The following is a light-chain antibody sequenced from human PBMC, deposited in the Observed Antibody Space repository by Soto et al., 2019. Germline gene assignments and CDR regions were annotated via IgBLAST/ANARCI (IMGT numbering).Light chain of an antibody. V-gene: IGKV3-20*01. J-gene: IGKJ1*01. CDR1: QSVSSSY. Sequence: EIVLTQSPGTLSLSPGERATLSCRASQSVSSSYLGWYQQKPGQAPRLLIYGASSRAAGIPDRFSGSGSGTDFPLTISRLEPEDFAVYYCQHYIDSRKTFGQGTKVEIK. CDR2: GAS. CDR3: QHYIDSRKT.